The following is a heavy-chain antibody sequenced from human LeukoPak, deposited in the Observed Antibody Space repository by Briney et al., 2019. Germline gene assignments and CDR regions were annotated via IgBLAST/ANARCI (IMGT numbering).Heavy chain of an antibody. CDR3: ATDSVVVVPAAKRYYYYMDV. J-gene: IGHJ6*03. Sequence: ASVKVSCKVSGYTLTELSMHWVRQAPGKGLEWMGGFDPEDGETIYAQKFQGRVTMTEDTSTDTAYMELSSLRSEDTAVYYCATDSVVVVPAAKRYYYYMDVWGKGTTVTVSS. CDR2: FDPEDGET. D-gene: IGHD2-2*01. V-gene: IGHV1-24*01. CDR1: GYTLTELS.